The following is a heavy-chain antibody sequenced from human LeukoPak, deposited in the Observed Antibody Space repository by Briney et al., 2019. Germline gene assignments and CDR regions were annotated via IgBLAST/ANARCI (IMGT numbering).Heavy chain of an antibody. CDR2: INPNSGGT. J-gene: IGHJ4*02. V-gene: IGHV1-2*02. D-gene: IGHD3-10*01. CDR1: GYTFAAYY. Sequence: ASVKVSCKASGYTFAAYYMYWVRQAPGQGLEWMGWINPNSGGTNYAQKFQGRVTMTRDTSISTAYMELSRLRSDDTAVYYCARGLLWFGRYYFDYWGQGTLVTVSS. CDR3: ARGLLWFGRYYFDY.